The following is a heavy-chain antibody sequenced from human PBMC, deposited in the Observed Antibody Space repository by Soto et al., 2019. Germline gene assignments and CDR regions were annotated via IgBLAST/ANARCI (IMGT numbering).Heavy chain of an antibody. J-gene: IGHJ6*02. CDR3: ARGGSSRGGMDV. CDR2: IFYSGST. D-gene: IGHD6-13*01. CDR1: GGPISSGGYY. V-gene: IGHV4-31*03. Sequence: PSETLSLTCTVSGGPISSGGYYWNWIRQHPGKGLEWIGYIFYSGSTYYNPSLKSRVTISVDMSKNQFSLRLSSVTAADTAVYYCARGGSSRGGMDVWGQGTTVTVSS.